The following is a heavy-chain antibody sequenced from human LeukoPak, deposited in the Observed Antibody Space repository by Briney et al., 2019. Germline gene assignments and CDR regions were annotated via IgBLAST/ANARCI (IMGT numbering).Heavy chain of an antibody. D-gene: IGHD3-22*01. J-gene: IGHJ6*03. CDR3: ARVNYYYYYMDV. V-gene: IGHV4-59*01. CDR2: IYYSGST. CDR1: GGSISSYY. Sequence: SETLSLTCTVSGGSISSYYWSWIRQPPRKGLEWIGYIYYSGSTNYNPSLKSRVTIAVDTSTNKFSLKLSSVTAADTAVYYCARVNYYYYYMDVWGKGTTVTVSS.